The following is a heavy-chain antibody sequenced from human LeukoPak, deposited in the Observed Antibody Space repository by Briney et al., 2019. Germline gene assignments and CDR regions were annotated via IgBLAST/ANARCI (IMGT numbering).Heavy chain of an antibody. CDR2: ISGGGGST. CDR1: GFTFTGYA. Sequence: PGGPLRLSCAASGFTFTGYAMSWGGRAPGKGLNWVSAISGGGGSTYYADSVKGRFTISRDNSKNTLYLQMNSLRAEDTAVYYCAKDLSVGDLTPNYFDYWGQGTLVTVSS. CDR3: AKDLSVGDLTPNYFDY. J-gene: IGHJ4*02. V-gene: IGHV3-23*01.